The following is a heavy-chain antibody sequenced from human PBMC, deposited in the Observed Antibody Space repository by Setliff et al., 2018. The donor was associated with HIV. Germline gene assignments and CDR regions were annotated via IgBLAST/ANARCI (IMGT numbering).Heavy chain of an antibody. CDR3: SRSGVPPYYYYGMDV. V-gene: IGHV1-18*04. CDR2: INPYNGNT. CDR1: GYTFTTYG. J-gene: IGHJ6*02. D-gene: IGHD2-21*01. Sequence: ASVKVSCKASGYTFTTYGVNWVRQAPGQGLEWMGWINPYNGNTKFAQQFQGRVTMTTDTSTTTAFMELRSLKADDTGIYYCSRSGVPPYYYYGMDVWGQGTTVTVSS.